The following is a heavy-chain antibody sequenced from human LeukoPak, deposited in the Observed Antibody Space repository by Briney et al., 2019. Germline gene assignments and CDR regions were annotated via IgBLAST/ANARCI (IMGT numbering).Heavy chain of an antibody. Sequence: GGSLRLSCAASGFTFSSYGMHWVRQAPGKGLEWVAVISYDGSNKYYADSVKGRFTISRDNSKNTLYLQMNSLRAEDTAVYYCARTYSNYDAFDIWGQGTMVTVSS. CDR3: ARTYSNYDAFDI. CDR1: GFTFSSYG. V-gene: IGHV3-30*19. J-gene: IGHJ3*02. CDR2: ISYDGSNK. D-gene: IGHD4-11*01.